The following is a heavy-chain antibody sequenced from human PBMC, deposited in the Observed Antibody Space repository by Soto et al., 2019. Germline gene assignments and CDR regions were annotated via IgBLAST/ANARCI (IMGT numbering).Heavy chain of an antibody. V-gene: IGHV1-69*13. CDR2: IIPIFGTA. CDR1: WGTFSSYA. J-gene: IGHJ6*02. D-gene: IGHD3-10*01. Sequence: SVNVSCKAAWGTFSSYAISWVRQSPGQGLEWMGGIIPIFGTANYAQKFQGRVTITADESTSTAYMELSSLRSEDTAVYYCARDLTDYYGSGSPPYYYGMDVWGQGTTVTVSS. CDR3: ARDLTDYYGSGSPPYYYGMDV.